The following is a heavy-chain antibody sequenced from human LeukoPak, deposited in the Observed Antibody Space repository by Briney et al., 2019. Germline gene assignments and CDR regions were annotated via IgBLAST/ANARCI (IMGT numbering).Heavy chain of an antibody. D-gene: IGHD3-10*01. V-gene: IGHV3-23*01. J-gene: IGHJ4*02. Sequence: PGGSLRLSCAASGFTFSSYATSWVRQAPGKGLEWVSAISGSGGSTYYADSVKGRSTISRDNSKNTLYLQMNSLRAEDTAVYYCAKAPYGSGTYVFDYWGQGTLVTVSS. CDR3: AKAPYGSGTYVFDY. CDR1: GFTFSSYA. CDR2: ISGSGGST.